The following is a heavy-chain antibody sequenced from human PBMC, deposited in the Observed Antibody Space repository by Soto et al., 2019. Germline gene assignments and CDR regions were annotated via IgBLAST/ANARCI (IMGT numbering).Heavy chain of an antibody. Sequence: RGSLRLSYAGSGFTSSSYAISWVLQAPGKGLEWVSAISGSGGSTYYADSVKGRFTISRDNSKNTLYLQMNSLRAEDTAVYYCAKAREGYYGSGSTPQDYYYGMDVWGQGTTVTVSS. CDR3: AKAREGYYGSGSTPQDYYYGMDV. CDR1: GFTSSSYA. V-gene: IGHV3-23*01. D-gene: IGHD3-10*01. J-gene: IGHJ6*02. CDR2: ISGSGGST.